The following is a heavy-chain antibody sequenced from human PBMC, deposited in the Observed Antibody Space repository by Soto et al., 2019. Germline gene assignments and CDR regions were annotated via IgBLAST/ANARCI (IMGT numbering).Heavy chain of an antibody. V-gene: IGHV3-23*01. CDR1: GFTFRNYG. D-gene: IGHD4-17*01. J-gene: IGHJ4*02. CDR3: AKDYGYGDSLPFDY. CDR2: IVGIGDTA. Sequence: EVQLLEAGGGLVQPGGSLRLSCAASGFTFRNYGMSWVRQAPGKGLEWLSAIVGIGDTAYYADSVRGRFTISRDNSKNTLYLQLNDLGAEDTAIYYCAKDYGYGDSLPFDYWGQGTLVTVSS.